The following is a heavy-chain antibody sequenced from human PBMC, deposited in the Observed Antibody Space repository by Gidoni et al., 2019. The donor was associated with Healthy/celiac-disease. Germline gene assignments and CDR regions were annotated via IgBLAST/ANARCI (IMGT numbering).Heavy chain of an antibody. J-gene: IGHJ4*02. CDR1: GFTFSSYA. D-gene: IGHD3-10*01. V-gene: IGHV3-30-3*01. CDR2: ISYDGSNK. CDR3: ATSPPYYYGSGSYPPLV. Sequence: QVQLVESGGGVVQPGRSLRLSCAASGFTFSSYAMHWVRQAPGKGLEWVAVISYDGSNKYYADSVKGRFTISRDNSKNTLYLQMNSLRAEDTAVYYCATSPPYYYGSGSYPPLVWGQGTLVTVSS.